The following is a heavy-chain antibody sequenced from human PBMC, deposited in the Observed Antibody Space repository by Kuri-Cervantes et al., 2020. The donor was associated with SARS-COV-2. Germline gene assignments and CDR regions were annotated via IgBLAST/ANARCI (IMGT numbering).Heavy chain of an antibody. CDR2: IRSKAYGGTT. CDR1: GGSISSGGYS. Sequence: GGSLRLSCAVSGGSISSGGYSWSWIRQPPGKGLEWVGFIRSKAYGGTTEYAASVKGRFTISRDDSKSIAYLQMNSLKTEDTAVYYCTRHDFWSAYYFDYWGQGTLVTVSS. CDR3: TRHDFWSAYYFDY. D-gene: IGHD3-3*01. V-gene: IGHV3-49*03. J-gene: IGHJ4*02.